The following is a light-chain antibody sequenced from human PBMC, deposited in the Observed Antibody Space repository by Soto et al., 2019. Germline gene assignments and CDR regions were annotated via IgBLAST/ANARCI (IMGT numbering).Light chain of an antibody. CDR2: SAS. CDR1: QSVSGNC. CDR3: RQYGSSPQT. Sequence: EIVLTQSPGTLSLSPGERATLSCRASQSVSGNCLAWYQQKPGQAPRLLIYSASHRATDIPDRFSGSGSATDFTLAISSLEPEDFAVYYCRQYGSSPQTFGPGTKVDI. J-gene: IGKJ3*01. V-gene: IGKV3-20*01.